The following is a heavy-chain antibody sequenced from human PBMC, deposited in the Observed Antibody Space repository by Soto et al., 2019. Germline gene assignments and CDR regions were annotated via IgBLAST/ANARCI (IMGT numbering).Heavy chain of an antibody. CDR3: AKVHCPRQPNVEGYVS. V-gene: IGHV3-23*01. CDR1: GFPFSAYG. CDR2: ISDNSDTS. Sequence: PGGSLSLSCEVTGFPFSAYGRSWVRQPPGKGLEWVSSISDNSDTSYYADSVKRRFTISRATSENTLFLHMNKLRPDDTAVYYCAKVHCPRQPNVEGYVSWGQGTLVTVSS. J-gene: IGHJ5*02. D-gene: IGHD2-15*01.